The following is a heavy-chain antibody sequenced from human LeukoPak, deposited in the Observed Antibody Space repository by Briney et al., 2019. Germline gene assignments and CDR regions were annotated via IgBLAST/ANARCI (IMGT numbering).Heavy chain of an antibody. CDR2: INPYNGNR. Sequence: ASVKVSCKPSGYRFITFGINWVRQAPGQGLEWKGWINPYNGNRYYAKKFQGRFNMTTDTSTSTVYLELQTLTSDVTAIYYCARFQASEFRGFDHWGQGTLITVSS. V-gene: IGHV1-18*01. CDR3: ARFQASEFRGFDH. J-gene: IGHJ4*02. D-gene: IGHD3-10*01. CDR1: GYRFITFG.